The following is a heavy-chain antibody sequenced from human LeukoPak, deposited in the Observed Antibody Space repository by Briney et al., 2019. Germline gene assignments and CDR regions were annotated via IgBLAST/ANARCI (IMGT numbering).Heavy chain of an antibody. CDR2: ISTSGSTI. Sequence: AGSLTLSCAASGFTFSSYEMNWVRQAPGKGLEWVSYISTSGSTIYYADSVKGRFTISRDNAKNSLYLQMNSLRAEDTAVYYCARDRSGYYYGSGRPYYYGMDVWGQGTTVTVSS. D-gene: IGHD3-10*01. J-gene: IGHJ6*02. V-gene: IGHV3-48*03. CDR3: ARDRSGYYYGSGRPYYYGMDV. CDR1: GFTFSSYE.